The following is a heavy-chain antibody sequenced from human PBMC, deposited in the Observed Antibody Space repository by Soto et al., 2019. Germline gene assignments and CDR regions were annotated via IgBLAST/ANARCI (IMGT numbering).Heavy chain of an antibody. J-gene: IGHJ6*02. V-gene: IGHV2-26*01. D-gene: IGHD2-15*01. Sequence: QVTLKESGPALVKPTETLTLTCTVSGFSLTDADVGVSWIRQPPGKALEWLAHLLSNDEEVYRSSPTSRLTTSKDTSKSQVVLTMSNMAPVDTATYYCARIRAYCSGGSSYFYYYALDVWGQGTTVTVSS. CDR1: GFSLTDADVG. CDR3: ARIRAYCSGGSSYFYYYALDV. CDR2: LLSNDEE.